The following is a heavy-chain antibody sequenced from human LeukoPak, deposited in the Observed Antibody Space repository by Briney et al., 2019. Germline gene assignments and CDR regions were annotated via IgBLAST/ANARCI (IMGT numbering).Heavy chain of an antibody. D-gene: IGHD3-10*01. J-gene: IGHJ4*02. CDR3: ATPGVRGVIINWNY. Sequence: GGSLRLSCAASGFTFSSYGMHWVRQAPGKGLEWVAFIRYDGSNKYYADSVKGRFTISRDNSKNTLYLQMNSLRAEDTAVYYCATPGVRGVIINWNYWGQGTLVTVSS. CDR1: GFTFSSYG. V-gene: IGHV3-30*02. CDR2: IRYDGSNK.